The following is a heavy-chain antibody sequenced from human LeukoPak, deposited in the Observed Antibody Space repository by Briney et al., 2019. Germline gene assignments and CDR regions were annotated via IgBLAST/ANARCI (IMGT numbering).Heavy chain of an antibody. D-gene: IGHD4-17*01. Sequence: SETLSLTCAVYGGSFSGYYWSWIRQPPGKGLEWIGEINHSGSTNYNPSLKSRVTISVDTSKNQFSLKLSSVTAADTAVYYCARGRRPASYGDYPRRVDYWGQGTLVTVSS. V-gene: IGHV4-34*01. CDR2: INHSGST. J-gene: IGHJ4*02. CDR3: ARGRRPASYGDYPRRVDY. CDR1: GGSFSGYY.